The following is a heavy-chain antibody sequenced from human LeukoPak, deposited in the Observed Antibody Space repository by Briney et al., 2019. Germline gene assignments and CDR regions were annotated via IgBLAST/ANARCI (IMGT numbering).Heavy chain of an antibody. CDR2: IYYSGST. V-gene: IGHV4-39*01. J-gene: IGHJ4*02. Sequence: SETLSLTCTVSGGSISSSSYYSGWIRQPPGKGLEWIGSIYYSGSTYYNPSLKSRVTISVDTSKNQFSLKLSSVTAADTAVYYCARRSTRFFDYWGQGTLVTVSS. CDR1: GGSISSSSYY. CDR3: ARRSTRFFDY. D-gene: IGHD1-26*01.